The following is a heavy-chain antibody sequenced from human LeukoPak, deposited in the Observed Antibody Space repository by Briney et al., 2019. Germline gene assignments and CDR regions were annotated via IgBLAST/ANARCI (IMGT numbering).Heavy chain of an antibody. Sequence: GGSLRLSSAASGFTFSSYGMHWVRQAPGKGLEWVAVISYDGSNKYYADSVKGRFTISRDNSKNTLYLQMNSLRAEDTAVYYCAKFSGPVAGSNFDYWGQGTLVTVSS. CDR2: ISYDGSNK. V-gene: IGHV3-30*18. CDR3: AKFSGPVAGSNFDY. J-gene: IGHJ4*02. CDR1: GFTFSSYG. D-gene: IGHD6-19*01.